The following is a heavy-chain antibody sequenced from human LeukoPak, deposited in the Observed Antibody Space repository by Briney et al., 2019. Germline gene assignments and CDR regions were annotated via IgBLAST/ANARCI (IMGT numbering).Heavy chain of an antibody. CDR2: IYYSGST. CDR1: GGSLSSSSYY. Sequence: SETLSLTCTVSGGSLSSSSYYWGWIRQPPGKGLEWIGSIYYSGSTYYNPSLKSRVTISVDTSKNQFSLKLSSVTAADTAVYYCARSSVTVAVDYWGQGTLVTVSS. J-gene: IGHJ4*02. CDR3: ARSSVTVAVDY. V-gene: IGHV4-39*01. D-gene: IGHD6-19*01.